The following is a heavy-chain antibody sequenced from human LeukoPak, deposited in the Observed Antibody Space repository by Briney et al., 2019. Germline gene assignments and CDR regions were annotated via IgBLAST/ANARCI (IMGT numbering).Heavy chain of an antibody. Sequence: ASMKVSCKASGYTFTGYYMHWVRQAPGQGLEWMGRINPNSGGTNYAQKFQGRVTMTRDTSISTAYMELSRLRSDDTAVYYCARGPSVSSWYRDYYYYGMDVWGQGTTVTVSS. CDR2: INPNSGGT. D-gene: IGHD6-13*01. CDR1: GYTFTGYY. J-gene: IGHJ6*02. V-gene: IGHV1-2*06. CDR3: ARGPSVSSWYRDYYYYGMDV.